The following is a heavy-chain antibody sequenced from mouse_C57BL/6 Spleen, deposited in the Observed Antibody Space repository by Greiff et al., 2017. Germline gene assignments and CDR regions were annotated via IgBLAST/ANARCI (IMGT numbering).Heavy chain of an antibody. CDR3: ARGDGNYGYWYFDV. D-gene: IGHD2-1*01. CDR1: GYTFTSYT. V-gene: IGHV1-4*01. J-gene: IGHJ1*03. Sequence: QVHVKQSGAELARPGASVKMSCKASGYTFTSYTMHWVKQRPGQGLEWIGYINPSSGYTKYNQKFKDKATLTADKSSSTAYMQLSSLTSEDSAVYYCARGDGNYGYWYFDVGGTGTTVTVSS. CDR2: INPSSGYT.